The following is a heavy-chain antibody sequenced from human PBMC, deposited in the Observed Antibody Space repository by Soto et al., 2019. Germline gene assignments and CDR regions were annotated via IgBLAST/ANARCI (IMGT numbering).Heavy chain of an antibody. D-gene: IGHD3-3*01. CDR3: ARGGSITIFGVVDVGMDV. CDR2: ISAYNGNT. V-gene: IGHV1-18*01. J-gene: IGHJ6*02. CDR1: GYTFTSYG. Sequence: ASVKVSCKASGYTFTSYGISWVRQAPGQGLEWMGWISAYNGNTNYAQKLQGRVTMTTDTSTSTAYMELRSLRSDDTAVYYCARGGSITIFGVVDVGMDVWGQGTTVTVSS.